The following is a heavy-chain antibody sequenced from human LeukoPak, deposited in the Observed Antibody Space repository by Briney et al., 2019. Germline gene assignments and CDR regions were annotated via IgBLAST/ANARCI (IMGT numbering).Heavy chain of an antibody. CDR3: ARGVNYYDSSGYYYPSLYYFDY. CDR2: IYSGGST. J-gene: IGHJ4*02. CDR1: GFTVSSNY. Sequence: TGGSLRLSCAASGFTVSSNYMSWVRQAPGKGLEWVSVIYSGGSTYYADSVKGRFTISRDNSKNTLYLQMNSLRAEDTAVYYCARGVNYYDSSGYYYPSLYYFDYWGQGTLVTVSS. D-gene: IGHD3-22*01. V-gene: IGHV3-66*01.